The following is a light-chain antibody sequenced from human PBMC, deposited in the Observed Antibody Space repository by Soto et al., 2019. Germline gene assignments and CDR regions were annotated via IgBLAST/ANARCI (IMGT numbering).Light chain of an antibody. J-gene: IGKJ1*01. CDR3: QQYYSYPPT. CDR1: QGISSY. Sequence: IRMTQSPSSFSASTGDRVTIICRASQGISSYLAWYQQTPGKAPKLLIYAASTLQSGVPSRVSGSGSGTDFTLTISCLQSEDFATYYCQQYYSYPPTFGQGTKVDI. CDR2: AAS. V-gene: IGKV1-8*01.